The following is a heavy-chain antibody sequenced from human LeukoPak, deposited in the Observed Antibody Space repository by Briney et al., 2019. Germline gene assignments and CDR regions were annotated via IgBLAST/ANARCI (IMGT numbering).Heavy chain of an antibody. Sequence: GGSLLLSCAASGFTITNYAMYWVRQAPGKGLEWVSAIIGRDDSTYYADSVKGRFTISRDTSKNTLFLQMNSLRAEDTAVYYCAKWGDYDILTGYYDPDYWGQGTLVTVSS. J-gene: IGHJ4*02. CDR2: IIGRDDST. CDR1: GFTITNYA. D-gene: IGHD3-9*01. V-gene: IGHV3-23*01. CDR3: AKWGDYDILTGYYDPDY.